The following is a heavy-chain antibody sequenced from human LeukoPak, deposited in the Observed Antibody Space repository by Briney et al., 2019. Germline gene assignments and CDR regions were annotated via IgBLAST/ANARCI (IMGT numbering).Heavy chain of an antibody. V-gene: IGHV4-59*01. CDR2: ISYSGST. CDR3: AKDPPRGSYFDL. D-gene: IGHD3-10*01. J-gene: IGHJ2*01. CDR1: GGSISPYY. Sequence: PSETLSLTCTVSGGSISPYYWNWIRQPPGKGLEWIGYISYSGSTNYNPSLKSRVTMSLHTSTNQFSLKLNSVTAADTAVYYCAKDPPRGSYFDLWGRGTLVTVSS.